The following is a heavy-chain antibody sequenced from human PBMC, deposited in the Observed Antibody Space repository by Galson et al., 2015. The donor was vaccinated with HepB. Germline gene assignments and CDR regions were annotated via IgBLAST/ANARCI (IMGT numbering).Heavy chain of an antibody. CDR3: ARGRGGSYYYWYFDV. Sequence: SLRLSCAASGFTFSSYAMSWVRQAPGKGLEWVSAISGSGGSTYYADSVKGRFTISRDNSKNTLYLQMNSLGAEDTAVYYCARGRGGSYYYWYFDVWGRGTLVTVSS. CDR1: GFTFSSYA. V-gene: IGHV3-23*01. D-gene: IGHD1-26*01. J-gene: IGHJ2*01. CDR2: ISGSGGST.